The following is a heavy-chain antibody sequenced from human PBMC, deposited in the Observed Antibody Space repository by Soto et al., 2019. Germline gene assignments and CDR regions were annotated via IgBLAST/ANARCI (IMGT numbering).Heavy chain of an antibody. CDR1: GYSFTSNG. D-gene: IGHD6-13*01. CDR3: ARDLAAGDL. Sequence: GASVKVSCKASGYSFTSNGISWVRQAPGQGLEWMGWISAEGGNTNYAQKFQGRVTMTRNTSTSTVYMELSSLRFEDTALFYCARDLAAGDLWGQGTLVTVSS. J-gene: IGHJ5*02. V-gene: IGHV1-18*01. CDR2: ISAEGGNT.